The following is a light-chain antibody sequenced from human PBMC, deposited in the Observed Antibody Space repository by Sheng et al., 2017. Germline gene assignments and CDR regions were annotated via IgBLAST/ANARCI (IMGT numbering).Light chain of an antibody. V-gene: IGKV1-33*01. CDR3: QHYNNIPIT. CDR1: QDISNY. Sequence: DIQMTQSPSSLSASVGDRVTITCQASQDISNYLNWYQQKPGKAPKLLIYDASNLETGVPSRFSGSGSGTDFTFTISSLQPEDIATYYCQHYNNIPITFGGGTKVEIK. J-gene: IGKJ4*01. CDR2: DAS.